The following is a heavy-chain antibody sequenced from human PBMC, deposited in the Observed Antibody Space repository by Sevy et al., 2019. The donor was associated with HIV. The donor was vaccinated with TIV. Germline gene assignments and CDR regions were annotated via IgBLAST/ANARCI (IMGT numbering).Heavy chain of an antibody. V-gene: IGHV4-59*12. Sequence: SETLSLTCTVSGGSISSYYWSWVRQPPGKGLEWIGYIYYTGSTNYNPSLQSRVTISIDTSKNQFSLKLRSVTAADTAVYYCARLKLGCSGDNCFYSRDPWGHGTLVTVSS. D-gene: IGHD2-15*01. CDR2: IYYTGST. J-gene: IGHJ5*02. CDR3: ARLKLGCSGDNCFYSRDP. CDR1: GGSISSYY.